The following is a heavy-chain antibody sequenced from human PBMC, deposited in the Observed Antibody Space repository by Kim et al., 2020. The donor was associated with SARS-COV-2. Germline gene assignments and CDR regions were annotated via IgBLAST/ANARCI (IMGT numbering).Heavy chain of an antibody. CDR3: ARDGRARVAFDI. J-gene: IGHJ3*02. D-gene: IGHD1-26*01. Sequence: NSNPSRKSRVTISGDKTKSQFSPKLSSVTAADTAVYYCARDGRARVAFDIWGQGTMVTVSS. V-gene: IGHV4-4*02.